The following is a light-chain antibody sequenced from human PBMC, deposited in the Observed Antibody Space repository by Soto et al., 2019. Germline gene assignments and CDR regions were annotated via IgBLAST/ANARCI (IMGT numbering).Light chain of an antibody. V-gene: IGKV3-20*01. Sequence: EIVLTQSPGTLSLSPGERATLSCKTSQSRGSSFLAWYQHKPGQAPRLLIYGASSRATGIPDRFSGSGSGTDFTLTISRLEPEDFAVYYCQQYGRSPGTFGQGTKVDIK. J-gene: IGKJ1*01. CDR3: QQYGRSPGT. CDR1: QSRGSSF. CDR2: GAS.